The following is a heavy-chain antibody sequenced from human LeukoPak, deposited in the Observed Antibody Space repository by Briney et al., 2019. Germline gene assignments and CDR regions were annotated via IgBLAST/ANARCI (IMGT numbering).Heavy chain of an antibody. J-gene: IGHJ4*02. Sequence: PSETLSRTCTVSGGSISSFSWSWIRQPAGKGLEWIGRVYITESTNYNPSLKSRVTMSVDTSKNQFSLKLSSVTAADTAVYYCARYYGDYFDYWGQGTLVTVSS. D-gene: IGHD4-17*01. V-gene: IGHV4-4*07. CDR3: ARYYGDYFDY. CDR2: VYITEST. CDR1: GGSISSFS.